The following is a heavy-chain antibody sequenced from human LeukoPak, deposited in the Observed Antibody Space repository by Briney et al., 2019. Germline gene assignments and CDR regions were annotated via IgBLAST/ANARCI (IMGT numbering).Heavy chain of an antibody. Sequence: GGSLRLSCAASGFTFSSYSMNWVRQAPGKGPEWVSSVSSSGGFIYYADSVKGRFTISRDNAKNSLYLQMNSLRAEDTAVYYCARDGAEYYDFWSGFYTGYYYYYMDVWGKGTAVTVSS. CDR3: ARDGAEYYDFWSGFYTGYYYYYMDV. CDR1: GFTFSSYS. D-gene: IGHD3-3*01. CDR2: VSSSGGFI. J-gene: IGHJ6*03. V-gene: IGHV3-21*01.